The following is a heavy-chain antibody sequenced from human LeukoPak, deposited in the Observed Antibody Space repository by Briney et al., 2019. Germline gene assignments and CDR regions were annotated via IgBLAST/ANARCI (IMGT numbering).Heavy chain of an antibody. V-gene: IGHV4-31*03. CDR3: ARGVVPAAITAGFRDWFDP. Sequence: SETLSLTCTVSGGSISSGGYYWSWIRQHPRKGLGWIGYIYYSGSTYYNPSLKSRVTISVDTSKNQFSLKLSSVTAADTAVYYCARGVVPAAITAGFRDWFDPWGQGTLVTVSS. D-gene: IGHD2-2*01. J-gene: IGHJ5*02. CDR2: IYYSGST. CDR1: GGSISSGGYY.